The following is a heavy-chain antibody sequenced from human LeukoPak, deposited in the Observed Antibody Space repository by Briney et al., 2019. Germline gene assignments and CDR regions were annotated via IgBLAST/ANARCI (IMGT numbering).Heavy chain of an antibody. CDR1: VRSIRSSSYY. D-gene: IGHD3-3*01. CDR2: IYYSGST. Sequence: KSSETLSLTCTVSVRSIRSSSYYWGWIRQPPAKGLEWIGRIYYSGSTYYNPSLKSRVTISVDTSKNQFSLKLSSVTAADTAVYYCARDGGITIFGVVIFDAFDIWGQGTMVTVSS. V-gene: IGHV4-39*07. CDR3: ARDGGITIFGVVIFDAFDI. J-gene: IGHJ3*02.